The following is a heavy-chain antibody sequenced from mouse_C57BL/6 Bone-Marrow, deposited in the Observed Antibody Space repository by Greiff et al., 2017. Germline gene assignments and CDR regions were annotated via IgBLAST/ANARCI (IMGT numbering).Heavy chain of an antibody. Sequence: QVQLQQSGAELAKPGASVKLSCKASGYTFTSYWMHWVKQRPGQGLEWIGYINPSSGYTKYNQKFKDKATLTADKSSSTAYMQLSSLTYEDSAVYYCARGYSNPYWYFDVWGTGTTVTVSS. CDR3: ARGYSNPYWYFDV. J-gene: IGHJ1*03. D-gene: IGHD2-5*01. CDR2: INPSSGYT. CDR1: GYTFTSYW. V-gene: IGHV1-7*01.